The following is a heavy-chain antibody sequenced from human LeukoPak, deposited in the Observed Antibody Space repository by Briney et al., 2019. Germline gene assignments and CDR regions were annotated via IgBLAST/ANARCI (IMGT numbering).Heavy chain of an antibody. CDR3: ARAGREYYYDSSGYSTRPDY. V-gene: IGHV1-69*01. CDR2: IIPIFGTA. J-gene: IGHJ4*02. CDR1: GGTFSSYA. D-gene: IGHD3-22*01. Sequence: GSSVKVSCKASGGTFSSYAISWVRQAPGQGLEWMGGIIPIFGTANYAQKFQGRVTITADESTSTAYMELSSLRSEDTAVYYCARAGREYYYDSSGYSTRPDYWGQGTLVTVSS.